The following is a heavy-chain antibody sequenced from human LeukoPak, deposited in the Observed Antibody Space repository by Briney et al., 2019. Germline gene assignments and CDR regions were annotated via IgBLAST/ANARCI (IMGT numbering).Heavy chain of an antibody. D-gene: IGHD6-19*01. CDR2: ISAYNGNT. CDR3: ARVLFTQQWLEVRANYFDY. CDR1: GYTFTSYG. Sequence: ASVKVSCKASGYTFTSYGISWVRQAPGQGLEWMGWISAYNGNTNYAQKLRGRVTMTTDTSTSTAYMELRSLRSDDTAVYYCARVLFTQQWLEVRANYFDYWGQGTLVTVSS. V-gene: IGHV1-18*01. J-gene: IGHJ4*02.